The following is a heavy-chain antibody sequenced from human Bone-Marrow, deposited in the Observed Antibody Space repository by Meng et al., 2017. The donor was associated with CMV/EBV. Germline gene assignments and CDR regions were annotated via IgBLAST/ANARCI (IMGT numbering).Heavy chain of an antibody. V-gene: IGHV3-9*01. J-gene: IGHJ4*02. Sequence: SLKISCAASGFTFDDYAMHWIRQAPGKGLEWVSSINWNSGSIGYGDSVKGRFTISRDNSKNTLYLQINSLRAEDTAVYYCARDLTSWGQGTLVTVSS. CDR1: GFTFDDYA. CDR2: INWNSGSI. CDR3: ARDLTS. D-gene: IGHD4/OR15-4a*01.